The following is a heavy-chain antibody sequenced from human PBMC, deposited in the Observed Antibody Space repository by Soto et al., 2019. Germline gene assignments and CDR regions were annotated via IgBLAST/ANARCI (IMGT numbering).Heavy chain of an antibody. CDR1: GDTISSYY. J-gene: IGHJ4*02. Sequence: PSETLPLTCTVSGDTISSYYWSWIRQPPGKGLEWIGYIYYSGSTNYNPSLKSRVTISVDTSKNQFSLKLSSVTAADTAVYYCARFNSINIGFDYWGQGTLVTVS. CDR2: IYYSGST. D-gene: IGHD5-12*01. CDR3: ARFNSINIGFDY. V-gene: IGHV4-59*01.